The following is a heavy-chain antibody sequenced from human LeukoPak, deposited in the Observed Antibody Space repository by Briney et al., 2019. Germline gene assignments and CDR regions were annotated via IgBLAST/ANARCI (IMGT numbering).Heavy chain of an antibody. V-gene: IGHV3-23*01. CDR2: ISSSGGST. J-gene: IGHJ4*02. CDR3: ETRWASGSDPDY. CDR1: GFTFSSYA. Sequence: GGSLRLSCAASGFTFSSYALSWVRQAPGKGLEWVSGISSSGGSTFYADSVKGRFTISRDNSKNTLYLQMNSLRAEDTAVYCCETRWASGSDPDYWGQGTLVTVSS. D-gene: IGHD3-10*01.